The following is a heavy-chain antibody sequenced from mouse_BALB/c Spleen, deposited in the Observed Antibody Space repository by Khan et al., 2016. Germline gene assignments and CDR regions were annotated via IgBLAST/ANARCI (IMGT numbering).Heavy chain of an antibody. CDR1: GYTFTDYS. D-gene: IGHD2-4*01. Sequence: QIQLVQSGPELKKPGETVKISCKASGYTFTDYSMHWVKQAPGKGLKWMGWINTETGEPTYADDFKGRFAFSLETSASTAYLQINNLKNEDTATYFCARRGYDYDEDAMDYWGQGTSVTVSS. CDR3: ARRGYDYDEDAMDY. CDR2: INTETGEP. V-gene: IGHV9-2-1*01. J-gene: IGHJ4*01.